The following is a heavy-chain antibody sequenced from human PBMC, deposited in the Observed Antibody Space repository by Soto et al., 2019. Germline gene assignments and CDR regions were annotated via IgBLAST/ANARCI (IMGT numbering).Heavy chain of an antibody. CDR2: IKPGGGTT. D-gene: IGHD3-22*01. J-gene: IGHJ3*02. Sequence: QVQLVQSGAEVKKPGASVKVSCKSSGYTFTSYYLHWVRQAPGQGLEWMGIIKPGGGTTTSAQKFQSRVTMTRNTSTSTVYMYLSSLRSEDTAVYYWAREPCLVIKYAFEIWGQGTMVTVS. CDR1: GYTFTSYY. CDR3: AREPCLVIKYAFEI. V-gene: IGHV1-46*01.